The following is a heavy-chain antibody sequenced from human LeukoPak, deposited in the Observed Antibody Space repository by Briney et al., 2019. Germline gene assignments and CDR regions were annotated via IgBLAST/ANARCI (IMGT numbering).Heavy chain of an antibody. J-gene: IGHJ3*02. Sequence: GGSLRLSCAASGFTFSTYTMTWVRQPPGKGLEWVSTFSASDGSTYYAYSVKGRFNISRDNPKNTLYLQMNSLRAEDTAVYYCARDWPAEWQQLPDYDAVDIWGQGTMVTVSS. CDR3: ARDWPAEWQQLPDYDAVDI. D-gene: IGHD6-13*01. CDR1: GFTFSTYT. CDR2: FSASDGST. V-gene: IGHV3-23*01.